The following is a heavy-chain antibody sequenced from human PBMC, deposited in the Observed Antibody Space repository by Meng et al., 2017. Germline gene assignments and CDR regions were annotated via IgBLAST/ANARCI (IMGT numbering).Heavy chain of an antibody. V-gene: IGHV1-2*02. CDR1: GYTFTGYY. J-gene: IGHJ6*02. CDR3: AREVGDRRIAVADYYYSGMDV. CDR2: INPNSGGT. Sequence: ASVKVSCKASGYTFTGYYMHWVRQAPGQGLEWMGWINPNSGGTNYAQRFQGRVTMTRDTSISSAYMELNRLRSDDTAVYYGAREVGDRRIAVADYYYSGMDVWGQGTTVTVSS. D-gene: IGHD6-19*01.